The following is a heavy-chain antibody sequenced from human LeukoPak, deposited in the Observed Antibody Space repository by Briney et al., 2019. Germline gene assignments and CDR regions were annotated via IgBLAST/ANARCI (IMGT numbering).Heavy chain of an antibody. CDR2: ISYDGSNK. J-gene: IGHJ4*02. CDR1: GFTFSSYG. Sequence: GGSLRLSCAASGFTFSSYGMHWVRQAPGKGLEWVAVISYDGSNKYYADSVKGRFTISRDNSKNTLYLQMNSLRAEDTAVYYCAKEGEQWLPYFDYWGQGTLVTVSS. D-gene: IGHD6-19*01. CDR3: AKEGEQWLPYFDY. V-gene: IGHV3-30*18.